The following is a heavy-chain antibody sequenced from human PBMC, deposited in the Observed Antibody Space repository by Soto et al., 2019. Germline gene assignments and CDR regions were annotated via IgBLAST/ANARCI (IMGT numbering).Heavy chain of an antibody. V-gene: IGHV2-5*02. CDR1: GFSLSTSGVG. CDR3: AHSTQQRITMVRGPGIVDY. Sequence: SGPTLVKPTQTLTLTCTFSGFSLSTSGVGVGWIRQPPGKALEWLALIYWDDDKRYSPSLKSRLTITKDTSKNQVVLTMTNMDPVDTATYYCAHSTQQRITMVRGPGIVDYWGQGTLVTVSS. J-gene: IGHJ4*02. D-gene: IGHD3-10*01. CDR2: IYWDDDK.